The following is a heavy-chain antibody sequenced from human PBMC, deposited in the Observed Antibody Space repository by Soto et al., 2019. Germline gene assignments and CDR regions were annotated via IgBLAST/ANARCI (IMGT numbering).Heavy chain of an antibody. D-gene: IGHD6-19*01. V-gene: IGHV2-26*01. J-gene: IGHJ3*02. Sequence: QVTLKESGPVLVKPTETLTLSCTVSGFSLSNARMGVRWIRQPPGKALEWLAHILSNDEKSYSTSLKSRLTISNDTYKSQVVLTMTNMDPVNTATYYCARSTRIAVAGTFAFDIWGQGTMVTVSS. CDR3: ARSTRIAVAGTFAFDI. CDR1: GFSLSNARMG. CDR2: ILSNDEK.